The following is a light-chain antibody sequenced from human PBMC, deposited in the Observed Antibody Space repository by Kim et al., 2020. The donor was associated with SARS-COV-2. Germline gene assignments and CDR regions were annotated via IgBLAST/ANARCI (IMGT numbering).Light chain of an antibody. J-gene: IGKJ5*01. Sequence: LSPGERAPLSGRASQSVSSYLAWYQQKLGQAPRLLIYDASNRATGIPARFSGSGSGTDFTLTISSLEPEDFAVYYCQQRSNWPITFGQGTRLEIK. CDR1: QSVSSY. CDR2: DAS. V-gene: IGKV3-11*01. CDR3: QQRSNWPIT.